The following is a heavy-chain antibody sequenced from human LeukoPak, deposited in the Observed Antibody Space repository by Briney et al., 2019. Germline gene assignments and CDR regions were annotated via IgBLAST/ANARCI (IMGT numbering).Heavy chain of an antibody. V-gene: IGHV3-30*18. D-gene: IGHD7-27*01. CDR1: GFTFSTYG. Sequence: PGGSLRLSCAASGFTFSTYGMHWVRQAPGKGLEWVAVASYDGSNKYYADSVKGRFDISRDNPKNTLYLQMKSLRAEDTAVYYCAKDWGNWGYGYYFDHWGQGTLVTVSS. J-gene: IGHJ4*02. CDR2: ASYDGSNK. CDR3: AKDWGNWGYGYYFDH.